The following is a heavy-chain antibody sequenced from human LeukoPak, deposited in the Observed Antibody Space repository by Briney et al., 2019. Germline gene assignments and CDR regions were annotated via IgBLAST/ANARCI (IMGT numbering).Heavy chain of an antibody. CDR2: IYPRGST. CDR3: ARQSTAYYYGSGSQRFDY. D-gene: IGHD3-10*01. Sequence: SETLSLTCAVSGGSISSGSYSWSWIRQPPGKGLEWIGYIYPRGSTYYNPSLKSRVILSLDTSKNQFSLKLSSVTAADTAVYYCARQSTAYYYGSGSQRFDYWGQGTLVTVSS. CDR1: GGSISSGSYS. V-gene: IGHV4-30-2*02. J-gene: IGHJ4*02.